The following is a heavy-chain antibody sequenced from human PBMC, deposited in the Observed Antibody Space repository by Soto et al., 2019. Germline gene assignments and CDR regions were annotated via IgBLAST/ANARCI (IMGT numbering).Heavy chain of an antibody. D-gene: IGHD2-21*02. Sequence: PSETLSLTCTVSGGSISSYYWSWIRQPPGKGLEWIGYIYYSGSTNYNPSLKSRVTISVDTSKNQFSLKLSSVTAADTAVYYCARAEVVTYAFDIWGQGTMVTVS. CDR1: GGSISSYY. CDR2: IYYSGST. J-gene: IGHJ3*02. V-gene: IGHV4-59*01. CDR3: ARAEVVTYAFDI.